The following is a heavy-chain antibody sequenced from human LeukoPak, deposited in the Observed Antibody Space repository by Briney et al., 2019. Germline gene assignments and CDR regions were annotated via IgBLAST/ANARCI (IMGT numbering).Heavy chain of an antibody. V-gene: IGHV3-48*01. Sequence: GGSLRLSCAASGFTFSSYSMNWVRQAPGKWRGWVSYISSSSSTIYYADSVKGRFTISRDNAKNSLYLQMNSLRAEDTAVYYCARDHELYCSGGSCSRMDVWGKGPTVTIS. CDR1: GFTFSSYS. D-gene: IGHD2-15*01. J-gene: IGHJ6*03. CDR2: ISSSSSTI. CDR3: ARDHELYCSGGSCSRMDV.